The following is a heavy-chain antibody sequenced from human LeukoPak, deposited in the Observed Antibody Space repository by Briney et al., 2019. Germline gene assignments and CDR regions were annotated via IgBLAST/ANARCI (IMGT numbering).Heavy chain of an antibody. CDR3: ARGDDYGDVDY. CDR2: IYHSGST. D-gene: IGHD4-17*01. Sequence: SETLSLTCTVSGYSISSGYYWGWIRQPPGQGLAWIGIIYHSGSTNYNPSLKSRATISVDTSKNQFSLKLSSVTAADTAVYYCARGDDYGDVDYWGQGTLVTVSS. J-gene: IGHJ4*02. CDR1: GYSISSGYY. V-gene: IGHV4-38-2*02.